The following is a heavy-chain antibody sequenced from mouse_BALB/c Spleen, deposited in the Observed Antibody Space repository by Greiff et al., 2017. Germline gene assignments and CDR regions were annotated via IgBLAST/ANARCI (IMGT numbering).Heavy chain of an antibody. CDR3: ARVTTAVFDY. CDR1: GFTFSDYG. Sequence: EVKLVESGGGLVQPGGSRKLSCAASGFTFSDYGMAWVRQAPGKGPEWVAFISNLAYSIYYADTVTGRFTISRENAKNTLYLEMSSLRSEDTAMYYCARVTTAVFDYWGQGTTLTVSS. V-gene: IGHV5-15*02. D-gene: IGHD1-2*01. CDR2: ISNLAYSI. J-gene: IGHJ2*01.